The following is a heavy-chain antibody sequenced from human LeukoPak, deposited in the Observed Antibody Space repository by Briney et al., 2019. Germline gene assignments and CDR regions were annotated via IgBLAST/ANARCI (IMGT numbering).Heavy chain of an antibody. CDR2: IYPGDSDT. J-gene: IGHJ5*02. CDR1: GYSFSSNW. D-gene: IGHD6-19*01. V-gene: IGHV5-51*01. CDR3: ARHIKYSSGGHWFDP. Sequence: GESLKISCKGSGYSFSSNWIAWVRQMPGKGLEWMGIIYPGDSDTRYSPSFQGQVTISADKSISTAYLQWSSLTASDTAMYYCARHIKYSSGGHWFDPWGQGTLVTVSS.